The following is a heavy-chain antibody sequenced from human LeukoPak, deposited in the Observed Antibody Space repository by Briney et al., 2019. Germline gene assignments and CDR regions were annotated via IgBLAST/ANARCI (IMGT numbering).Heavy chain of an antibody. D-gene: IGHD3-16*02. Sequence: PSETLSLTCSVSGGSINSYWWSWIRQPAGKGLEFIGRIYTTGMTNYNPSLKSRVSMSVDTSKNQFSLELRSVTAADTAVYFCARAGYTISSYRFDCWGQGALVTVSS. J-gene: IGHJ4*02. CDR3: ARAGYTISSYRFDC. V-gene: IGHV4-4*07. CDR2: IYTTGMT. CDR1: GGSINSYW.